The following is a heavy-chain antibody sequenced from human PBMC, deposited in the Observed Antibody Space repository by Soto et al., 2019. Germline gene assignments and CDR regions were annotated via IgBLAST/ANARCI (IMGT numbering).Heavy chain of an antibody. J-gene: IGHJ6*02. D-gene: IGHD6-19*01. CDR3: ARGLAVAGTSEPQSPYYYGMDV. V-gene: IGHV1-3*01. CDR1: GYTFTSYA. CDR2: INAGNGNT. Sequence: GASLKVSCKSSGYTFTSYAMHWVRQAPGQRLEWMGRINAGNGNTKYSQKFQGRVTITRDTSASTAYMELSSLRSEDTAVYYCARGLAVAGTSEPQSPYYYGMDVWGQGTTVTVSS.